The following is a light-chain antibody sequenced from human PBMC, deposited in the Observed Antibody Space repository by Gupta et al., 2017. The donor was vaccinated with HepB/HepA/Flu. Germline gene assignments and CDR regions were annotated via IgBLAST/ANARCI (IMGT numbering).Light chain of an antibody. CDR1: QSGSGSY. Sequence: EIVLTQSPGTLSFSPGERATLSCRASQSGSGSYLAWYQHKPGQAPRLLMYAASNRATGIPDRFSGRGSGTFFPLTISRLEPEDFAVYYCQQYGSSPRTFGQGTKVEIK. V-gene: IGKV3-20*01. J-gene: IGKJ1*01. CDR2: AAS. CDR3: QQYGSSPRT.